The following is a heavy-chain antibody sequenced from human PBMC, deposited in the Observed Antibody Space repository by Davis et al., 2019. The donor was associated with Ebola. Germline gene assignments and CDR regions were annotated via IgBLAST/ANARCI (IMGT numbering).Heavy chain of an antibody. V-gene: IGHV3-13*01. J-gene: IGHJ4*02. Sequence: GGSLRLSCAASGFSFSSYDMHWVRQVAGKGLEWVCGIGVAGDTYYADSVKGRFTISRDNSKNTLYLQMNSLRAEDTAVYYCAREGSNGWYYVDYWGQGTLVTVSS. D-gene: IGHD6-19*01. CDR1: GFSFSSYD. CDR3: AREGSNGWYYVDY. CDR2: IGVAGDT.